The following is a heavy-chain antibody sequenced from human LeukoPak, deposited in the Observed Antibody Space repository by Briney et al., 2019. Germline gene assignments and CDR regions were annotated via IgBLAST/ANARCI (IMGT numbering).Heavy chain of an antibody. CDR3: ARWCSSSSCFRGFDY. CDR2: ISSGSSTI. D-gene: IGHD2-2*01. Sequence: GGSLRLSCAASGFTFSSYSMNWVRQAPGKGLEWASYISSGSSTIYYADSVKGRFTISRDNAKSSLYLQMNSLRAEDTAVYYCARWCSSSSCFRGFDYWGQGTLVTVSS. J-gene: IGHJ4*02. CDR1: GFTFSSYS. V-gene: IGHV3-48*01.